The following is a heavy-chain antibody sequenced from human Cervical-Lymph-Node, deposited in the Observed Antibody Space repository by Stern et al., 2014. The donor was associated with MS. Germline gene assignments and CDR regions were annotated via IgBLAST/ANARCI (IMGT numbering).Heavy chain of an antibody. CDR2: INPVRGHP. V-gene: IGHV1-2*06. J-gene: IGHJ2*01. CDR1: GYGFSDYY. Sequence: QVQLVQSGSEVKKPGASVKVSCKASGYGFSDYYMHWVRQAPGQGLEWMGRINPVRGHPDFQQTFKGRVTVTRDTSTSTAYMELRRLRYDDTAVYYCARGPVGYFDLWGRGTLVTVSS. CDR3: ARGPVGYFDL.